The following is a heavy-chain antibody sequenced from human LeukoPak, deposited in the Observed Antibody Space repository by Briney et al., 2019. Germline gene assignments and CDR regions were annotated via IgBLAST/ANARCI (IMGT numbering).Heavy chain of an antibody. J-gene: IGHJ6*02. CDR2: ISSSSSYI. D-gene: IGHD3-3*01. Sequence: GGSLRLSCAASGFTFSSYSMTWVRQAPGKGLEWVSSISSSSSYIYYADSVKGRFTISRDNAKNSLYLQMNSLRAEDTAVYYCARDCDYDFWSGGYYYGMDVWGQGTTVTVSS. CDR3: ARDCDYDFWSGGYYYGMDV. V-gene: IGHV3-21*01. CDR1: GFTFSSYS.